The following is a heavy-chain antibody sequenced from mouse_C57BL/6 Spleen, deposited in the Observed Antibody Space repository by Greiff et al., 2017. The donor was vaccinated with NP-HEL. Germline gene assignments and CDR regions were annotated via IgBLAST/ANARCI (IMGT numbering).Heavy chain of an antibody. V-gene: IGHV1-80*01. CDR2: IYPGDGDT. D-gene: IGHD1-1*01. Sequence: QVQLQQSGAELVKPGASVKISCKASGYAFSSYWMNWVKQRPGKGLEWIGQIYPGDGDTNYNGKFKGKATLTADKSSSTAYMQLSSLTSEDSAVYFCARSSTTVVSSYYFDYWGQGTTLTVSS. CDR3: ARSSTTVVSSYYFDY. J-gene: IGHJ2*01. CDR1: GYAFSSYW.